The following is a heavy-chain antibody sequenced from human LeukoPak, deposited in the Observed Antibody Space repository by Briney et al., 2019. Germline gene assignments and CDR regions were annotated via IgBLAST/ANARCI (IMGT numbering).Heavy chain of an antibody. J-gene: IGHJ4*02. Sequence: GGSLRLSCAASGFTVSSNYMSWVRQAPGKGLEWVSVIYSGGSTYYADSVKGRFTISRDNSKNTLYLQMNSLRAEDTAVYYCAKVRFGVTARYYFDYWGQGTLVTVSS. V-gene: IGHV3-53*01. D-gene: IGHD3-10*01. CDR3: AKVRFGVTARYYFDY. CDR1: GFTVSSNY. CDR2: IYSGGST.